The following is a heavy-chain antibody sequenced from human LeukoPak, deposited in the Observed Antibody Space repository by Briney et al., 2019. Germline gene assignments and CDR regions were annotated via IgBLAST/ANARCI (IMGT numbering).Heavy chain of an antibody. CDR3: ATRDLHYDFWSGLRGGSYYYMDV. J-gene: IGHJ6*03. CDR1: GFTFSSYS. Sequence: PGGSLRLSCAASGFTFSSYSMNWVRQAPGKGLEWVSDISSSSSSIYYADSVKGRFTISRDNAKSSLYLEMNSLRAEDTAVYYCATRDLHYDFWSGLRGGSYYYMDVWGKGTTVTVSS. D-gene: IGHD3-3*01. CDR2: ISSSSSSI. V-gene: IGHV3-48*04.